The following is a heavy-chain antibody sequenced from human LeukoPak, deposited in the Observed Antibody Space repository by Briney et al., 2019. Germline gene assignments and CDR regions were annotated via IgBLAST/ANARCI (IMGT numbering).Heavy chain of an antibody. CDR2: IYYSGNT. Sequence: AETLSLTCAVSGVFITSYYWSWIRRPPGKGLEWVGYIYYSGNTNYDPSLKGRFTISVDSSKNQFSLQLNSLTTADTAVYYCARAPVPPGRYSYGRVPPIIDYWGQGALVTVSS. CDR3: ARAPVPPGRYSYGRVPPIIDY. J-gene: IGHJ4*02. V-gene: IGHV4-59*12. CDR1: GVFITSYY. D-gene: IGHD5-18*01.